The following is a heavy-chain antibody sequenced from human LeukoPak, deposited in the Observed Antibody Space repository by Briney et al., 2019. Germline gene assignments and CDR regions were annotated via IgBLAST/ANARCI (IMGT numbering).Heavy chain of an antibody. Sequence: GASVKVSCKASGYTFTGYYMHWVRQAPGQGLEWMGWINPNSGGTNYAQKFQGWVTMTRDTSISTAYMELSRLRSDDTAVYYCARDFSTIFTRGNGFDPWGRGTLVTASS. J-gene: IGHJ5*02. D-gene: IGHD5-24*01. V-gene: IGHV1-2*04. CDR1: GYTFTGYY. CDR3: ARDFSTIFTRGNGFDP. CDR2: INPNSGGT.